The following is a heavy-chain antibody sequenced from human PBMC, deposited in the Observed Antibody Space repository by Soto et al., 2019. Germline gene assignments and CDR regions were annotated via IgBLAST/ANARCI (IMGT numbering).Heavy chain of an antibody. CDR3: ARLSIAARPYGMDV. D-gene: IGHD6-6*01. CDR1: GGSISSSNW. J-gene: IGHJ6*02. CDR2: IYHSGST. V-gene: IGHV4-4*02. Sequence: QVQLQESGPGLVKPSGTLSLTCAVSGGSISSSNWWSWVRQPPGKGLEWIGEIYHSGSTNYNPSLRRRVTISVDKSMSLFSPKLSYVTAADTAVYYCARLSIAARPYGMDVWGQGTTVTVSS.